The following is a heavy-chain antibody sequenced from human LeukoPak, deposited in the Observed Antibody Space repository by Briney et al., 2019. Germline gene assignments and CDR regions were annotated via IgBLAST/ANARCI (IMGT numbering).Heavy chain of an antibody. D-gene: IGHD5-18*01. J-gene: IGHJ4*02. CDR1: GFTFSPYA. CDR2: ISSSGSTI. CDR3: AREGGGYTSGSFDY. V-gene: IGHV3-48*03. Sequence: PGGSLRLSCAAPGFTFSPYAMNWVRQAPGKGLEWVSYISSSGSTIYYEDSVKGRFTISRDNAKNSLYLQMNSLRAEDTAVYYCAREGGGYTSGSFDYWGQGTLVTVSS.